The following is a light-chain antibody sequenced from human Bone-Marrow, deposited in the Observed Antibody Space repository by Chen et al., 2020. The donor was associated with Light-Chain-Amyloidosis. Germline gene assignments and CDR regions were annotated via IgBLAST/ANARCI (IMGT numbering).Light chain of an antibody. CDR1: SSDIGDYNY. CDR3: CSYAGSYTYV. CDR2: DVS. Sequence: QSALTQPASVSGSPGQSITISCTGTSSDIGDYNYVSWYQQHPGKAPKLMIYDVSNRPSGVSDRFSGSKSGVTASLTISGLQAEDEADYYCCSYAGSYTYVFGTGTKVTVL. V-gene: IGLV2-14*01. J-gene: IGLJ1*01.